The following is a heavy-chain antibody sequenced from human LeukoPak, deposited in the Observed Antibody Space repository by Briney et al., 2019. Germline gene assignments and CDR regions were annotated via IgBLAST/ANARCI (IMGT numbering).Heavy chain of an antibody. CDR3: AKDKVGSSGYGSGDY. CDR2: ISGSGGST. CDR1: GFTFSSYA. J-gene: IGHJ4*01. V-gene: IGHV3-23*01. D-gene: IGHD3-10*01. Sequence: GGSLRLSCAASGFTFSSYAMSWVRQAPGKGLEWVSGISGSGGSTYYADSVKGRFTISRDNSKNTLYLQMNSLRAEDTAVYYCAKDKVGSSGYGSGDYWGQGRLVTVSS.